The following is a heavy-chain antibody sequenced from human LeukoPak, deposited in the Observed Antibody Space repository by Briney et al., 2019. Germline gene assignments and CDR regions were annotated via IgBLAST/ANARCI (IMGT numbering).Heavy chain of an antibody. V-gene: IGHV4-4*02. J-gene: IGHJ5*02. CDR1: GGSISSSNW. Sequence: SGTLSLTCAVSGGSISSSNWWSWVRQPPGKGLEWIGEIYHSGSTNYNPSLKSRVTISVDKSKNQFSLKLSSVTAADTAVYYCARAKNYYGSGSYRNWLDPWGQGTLVTVSS. D-gene: IGHD3-10*01. CDR3: ARAKNYYGSGSYRNWLDP. CDR2: IYHSGST.